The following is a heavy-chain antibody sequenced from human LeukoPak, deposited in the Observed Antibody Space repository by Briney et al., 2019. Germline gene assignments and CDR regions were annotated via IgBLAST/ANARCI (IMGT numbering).Heavy chain of an antibody. D-gene: IGHD6-13*01. V-gene: IGHV3-53*01. CDR2: IYSGGST. J-gene: IGHJ4*02. Sequence: GGSLRLSCAASGFTVSSNYMSWARQAPGKGLEWVSVIYSGGSTYYADSVKGRFTISRDNSKNTLFLQMNSLRAEDTAVYYCAKDPLSSWSFFDYRGQGTLVTVSS. CDR1: GFTVSSNY. CDR3: AKDPLSSWSFFDY.